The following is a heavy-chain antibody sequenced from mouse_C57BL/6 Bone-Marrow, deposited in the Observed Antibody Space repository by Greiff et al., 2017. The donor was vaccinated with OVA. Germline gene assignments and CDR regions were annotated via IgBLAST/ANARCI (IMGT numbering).Heavy chain of an antibody. CDR1: GYTFTDYE. V-gene: IGHV1-15*01. CDR3: TRYGYDYDEGYAMDY. Sequence: LVESGAELVRPGASVTLSCKASGYTFTDYEMHWVKQTPVHGLEWIGAIDPETGGTAYNQKFKSKAILTADKSSSTAYMELRSLTSEDSAVYYCTRYGYDYDEGYAMDYWGQGTSVTVSS. CDR2: IDPETGGT. J-gene: IGHJ4*01. D-gene: IGHD2-4*01.